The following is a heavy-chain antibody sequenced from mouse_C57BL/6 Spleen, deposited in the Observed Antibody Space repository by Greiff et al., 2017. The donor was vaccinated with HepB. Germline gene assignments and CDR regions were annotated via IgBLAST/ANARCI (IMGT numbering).Heavy chain of an antibody. Sequence: QVQLQQSGAELVRPGASVKLSCKASGYTFTDYYINWVKQRPGQGLEWIARIYPGSGNTYYNEKFKGKATLTADKSSSTAYMQLSSLTSEDSAVYFCAGGYGSSYEDCFAYWGQGTLVTVSA. CDR3: AGGYGSSYEDCFAY. CDR2: IYPGSGNT. J-gene: IGHJ3*01. V-gene: IGHV1-76*01. CDR1: GYTFTDYY. D-gene: IGHD1-1*01.